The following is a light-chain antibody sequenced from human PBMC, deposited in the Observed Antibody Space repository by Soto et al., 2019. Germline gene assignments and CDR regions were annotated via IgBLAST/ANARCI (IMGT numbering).Light chain of an antibody. V-gene: IGLV1-47*01. CDR3: ATWDDSLGAVV. Sequence: QSVLTQPPSASGTPGQRVTISCSGSRSNIGTNYVYWYQLLPGTAPKLLIQTNNQRPSGVPDRFSGSKSGTSASLAISGRRYEDESDYYCATWDDSLGAVVFGGGTKLTVL. CDR2: TNN. J-gene: IGLJ2*01. CDR1: RSNIGTNY.